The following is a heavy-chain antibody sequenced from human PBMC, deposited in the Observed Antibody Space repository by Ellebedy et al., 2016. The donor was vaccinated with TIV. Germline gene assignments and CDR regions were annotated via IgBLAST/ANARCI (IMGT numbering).Heavy chain of an antibody. CDR2: IDWDDDK. V-gene: IGHV2-70*01. CDR1: GFSLSTSGMC. J-gene: IGHJ6*02. Sequence: SGPTLVXPTQTLTLTCTLSGFSLSTSGMCVSWIRQPPGRALEWLALIDWDDDKYFSTSLKTRLTISKDTSKNQVVLTMTNMDPVDTATYYCARSVTEAGGDNYYYGMDVWGQGTTVTVSS. CDR3: ARSVTEAGGDNYYYGMDV. D-gene: IGHD2-21*02.